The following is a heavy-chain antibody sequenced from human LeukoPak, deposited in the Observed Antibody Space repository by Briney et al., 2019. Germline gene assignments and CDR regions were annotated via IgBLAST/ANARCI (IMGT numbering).Heavy chain of an antibody. J-gene: IGHJ4*02. Sequence: SETLSLTCAVYGGSFSGYFWSWIRQPPGKGLEWIGEINRGGSTNYNPSLKSRVTISVDTSKNQFSLKLSSVTAADTAVYYCARLASSLLTGYFERGGYYFDYWGQGTLVTVSS. CDR1: GGSFSGYF. CDR3: ARLASSLLTGYFERGGYYFDY. D-gene: IGHD3-9*01. CDR2: INRGGST. V-gene: IGHV4-34*01.